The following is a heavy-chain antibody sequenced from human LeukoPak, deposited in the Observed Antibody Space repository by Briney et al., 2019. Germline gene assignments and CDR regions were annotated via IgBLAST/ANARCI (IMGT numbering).Heavy chain of an antibody. D-gene: IGHD4-17*01. V-gene: IGHV4-59*01. CDR3: AKGVHGDYRWYFDL. CDR2: IYYTGNT. J-gene: IGHJ2*01. CDR1: GGSFSGYY. Sequence: PSETLSLTCAVYGGSFSGYYWSWIRQPPGKGLEWIGYIYYTGNTDYNPSLKSRVTISVDTSKNQFSLKLSSVTAADTAVYYCAKGVHGDYRWYFDLWGRGTLVTVSS.